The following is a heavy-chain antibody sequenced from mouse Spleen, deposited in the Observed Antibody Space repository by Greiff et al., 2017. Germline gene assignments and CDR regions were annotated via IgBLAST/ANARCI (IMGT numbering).Heavy chain of an antibody. Sequence: VQLQQPGAELVRPGSSVKLSCKASGYTFTSYWMHWVKQRPIQGLEWIGNIDPSDSETHYNQKFKDKATLTVDKSSSTAYMQLSSLTSEDSAVYYCARQFITTVVATTRWYFDVWGAGTTVTVSS. J-gene: IGHJ1*01. V-gene: IGHV1-52*01. CDR2: IDPSDSET. CDR1: GYTFTSYW. D-gene: IGHD1-1*01. CDR3: ARQFITTVVATTRWYFDV.